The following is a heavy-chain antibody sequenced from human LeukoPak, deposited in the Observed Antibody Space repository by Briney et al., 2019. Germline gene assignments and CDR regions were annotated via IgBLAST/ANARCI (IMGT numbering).Heavy chain of an antibody. V-gene: IGHV3-23*01. CDR2: ISGGADLI. CDR1: GFTFSSYA. J-gene: IGHJ4*02. D-gene: IGHD7-27*01. CDR3: AKATGDGGTFHY. Sequence: GGSLRLSCAASGFTFSSYAMSWVRQAPGKGLEWVSAISGGADLIYYADSVKGRFIISRDNSKNTLSLQMNSLRAEDTAVYYCAKATGDGGTFHYWGQGTQVTVSS.